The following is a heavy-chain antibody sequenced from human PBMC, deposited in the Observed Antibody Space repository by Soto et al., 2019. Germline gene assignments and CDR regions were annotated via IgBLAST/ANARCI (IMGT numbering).Heavy chain of an antibody. CDR2: IYWDDDK. Sequence: SGPTLVNHKQTLTLTCTFSGFSLSTGGVGVGWIRQPPGKALEWLALIYWDDDKRYSPSLKSRLTITKDTSKNQVVLTMTNMDPVDTATYYCAHRLYSSAWPWDSGVFDYWGQGTLVTVSS. D-gene: IGHD6-19*01. CDR3: AHRLYSSAWPWDSGVFDY. J-gene: IGHJ4*02. V-gene: IGHV2-5*02. CDR1: GFSLSTGGVG.